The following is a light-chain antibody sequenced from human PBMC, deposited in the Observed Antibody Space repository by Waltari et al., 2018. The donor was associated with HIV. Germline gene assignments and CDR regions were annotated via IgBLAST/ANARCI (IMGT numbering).Light chain of an antibody. CDR1: QSVSTY. J-gene: IGKJ4*01. Sequence: EIVLTQSPATLSLSPGERATLSCRASQSVSTYLAWYQQKPGQAPRLLICDASNSATGIPASFSGSGSGSDFTLTISCLEPEYFAIYYCQQRSNWPPVTFGGGTKVEIK. CDR3: QQRSNWPPVT. CDR2: DAS. V-gene: IGKV3-11*01.